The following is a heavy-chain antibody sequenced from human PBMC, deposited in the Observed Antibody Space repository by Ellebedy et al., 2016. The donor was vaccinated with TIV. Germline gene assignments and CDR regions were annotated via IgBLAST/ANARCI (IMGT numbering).Heavy chain of an antibody. D-gene: IGHD3-22*01. Sequence: AASVKVSCKASGYTFTSYAMRWVRHAPGQRLEWMGWINAGNGNTKYSQKFQGRVTITRDTSASTAYMELSSLRSEDTAVYYCSSHYDSSGYYSFFAYWGQGTLVTVSS. CDR1: GYTFTSYA. CDR2: INAGNGNT. J-gene: IGHJ4*02. CDR3: SSHYDSSGYYSFFAY. V-gene: IGHV1-3*01.